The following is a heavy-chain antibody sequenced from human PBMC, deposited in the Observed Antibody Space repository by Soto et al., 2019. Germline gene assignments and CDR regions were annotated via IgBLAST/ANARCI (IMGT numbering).Heavy chain of an antibody. D-gene: IGHD6-6*01. J-gene: IGHJ6*02. CDR1: GYTFTGYY. CDR2: INPNSGGT. V-gene: IGHV1-2*02. CDR3: ARSRQLVVNYYYGMDV. Sequence: ASVKVSCKASGYTFTGYYMHWVRQAPGQGLEWMGWINPNSGGTNYAQKFQGRVTMTRDTSISTAYMELSRLRSDDTAVYYCARSRQLVVNYYYGMDVWGQGTTVTVSS.